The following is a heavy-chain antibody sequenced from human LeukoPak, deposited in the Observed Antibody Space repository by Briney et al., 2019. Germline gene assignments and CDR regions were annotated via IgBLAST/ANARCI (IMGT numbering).Heavy chain of an antibody. CDR2: IYSGGST. Sequence: GGSLRLSCAASGFTVSSNHMNWVRQAPGKGLEWVSVIYSGGSTYYADSVKGRFTISRDNSKNTLFLQMNSLRAEDTAVYYCARAPVWYPFDIWGQGTMVTVSS. D-gene: IGHD6-13*01. CDR3: ARAPVWYPFDI. J-gene: IGHJ3*02. CDR1: GFTVSSNH. V-gene: IGHV3-66*01.